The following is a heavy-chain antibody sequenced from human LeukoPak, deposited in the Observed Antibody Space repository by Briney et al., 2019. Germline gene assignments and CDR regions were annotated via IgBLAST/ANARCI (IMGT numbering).Heavy chain of an antibody. J-gene: IGHJ3*02. D-gene: IGHD3-22*01. CDR3: ARGPYSYDSSGAFDI. CDR2: ISSSRST. Sequence: SQTLSLTCTVSGDSISIGDYYWSWIRQPAGKGLEGIGRISSSRSTNYNPSLKSRVTISVDTSKNQFPLKLSSVTAADTAVYFCARGPYSYDSSGAFDIWGQGTMVTVSS. V-gene: IGHV4-61*02. CDR1: GDSISIGDYY.